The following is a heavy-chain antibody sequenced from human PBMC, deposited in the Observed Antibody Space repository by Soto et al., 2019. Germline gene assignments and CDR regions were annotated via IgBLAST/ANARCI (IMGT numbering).Heavy chain of an antibody. CDR2: IRSKAYGGTT. V-gene: IGHV3-49*04. CDR3: TREGRDLGQWPESYWYFDL. J-gene: IGHJ2*01. D-gene: IGHD6-19*01. CDR1: GFTFGDYA. Sequence: GGSLRLSCTASGFTFGDYAMSWVRQAPGKGLEWVGFIRSKAYGGTTEYAASVKGRFTISRDDSKSIAYLQMNSLKTEDTAVYYCTREGRDLGQWPESYWYFDLWGRGTLVTVSS.